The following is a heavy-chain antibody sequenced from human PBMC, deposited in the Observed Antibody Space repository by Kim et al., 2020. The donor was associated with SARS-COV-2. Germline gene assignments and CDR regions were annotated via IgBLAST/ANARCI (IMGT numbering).Heavy chain of an antibody. V-gene: IGHV4-59*08. Sequence: SETLSLTCTVSGGSVSGYYWSWIRQPPGKGLEWTGFIYYTGSTNYNPSLKSRVTMSVNTSKNQFSLKLSSVTAADTAVYYCARYIVATHNFDFWGQGTPVTVSS. J-gene: IGHJ4*02. CDR1: GGSVSGYY. CDR3: ARYIVATHNFDF. CDR2: IYYTGST. D-gene: IGHD5-12*01.